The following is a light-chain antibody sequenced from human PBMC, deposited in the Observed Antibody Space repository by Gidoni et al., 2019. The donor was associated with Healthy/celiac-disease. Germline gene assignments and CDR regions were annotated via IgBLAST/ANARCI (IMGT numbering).Light chain of an antibody. Sequence: DIQMTQSPSSLSASVGDRVTITCRASQSISSYLNWYQQKPGKAPKLLIYAASSLQSGVPSRFSGSGSGTDFTLTISSRQPEDFATYYGQQSYSTYTFGQGTKLEIK. V-gene: IGKV1-39*01. CDR2: AAS. CDR3: QQSYSTYT. J-gene: IGKJ2*01. CDR1: QSISSY.